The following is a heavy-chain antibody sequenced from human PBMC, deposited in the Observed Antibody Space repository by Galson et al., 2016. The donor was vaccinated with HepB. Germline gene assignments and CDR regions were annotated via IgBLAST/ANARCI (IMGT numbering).Heavy chain of an antibody. CDR2: ISANNDNT. CDR3: ARDAGSSGYYEGELPADY. D-gene: IGHD3-22*01. J-gene: IGHJ4*02. CDR1: GYTFSSYG. Sequence: SVKVSCKASGYTFSSYGISWVRQAPGQGLEWMGWISANNDNTIYARRLQARVIMTTDTSTNTAYMELRNLRSDDTAVYYCARDAGSSGYYEGELPADYWGQGTLVTVSS. V-gene: IGHV1-18*01.